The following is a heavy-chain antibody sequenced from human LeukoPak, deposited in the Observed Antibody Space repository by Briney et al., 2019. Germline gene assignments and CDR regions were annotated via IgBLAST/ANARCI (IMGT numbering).Heavy chain of an antibody. CDR3: SRSQFDY. CDR2: ISGDGTIK. J-gene: IGHJ4*02. CDR1: GFPFSSYW. Sequence: SGGSLRLSCEPSGFPFSSYWMLWVRQAPGKGLVWVSRISGDGTIKTYADFVRGRFTISRDNTKNIQYLQMNSLKVEDTATYFCSRSQFDYWGQGVLVTVSS. V-gene: IGHV3-74*03.